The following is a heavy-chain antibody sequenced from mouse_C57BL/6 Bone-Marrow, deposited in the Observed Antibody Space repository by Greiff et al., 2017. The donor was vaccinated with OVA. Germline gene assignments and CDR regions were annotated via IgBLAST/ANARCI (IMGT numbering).Heavy chain of an antibody. CDR2: INPYNGGT. Sequence: VQLMESGPVLVKPGASVKMSCTASGYTFTDYYMNWVKQSHGKSLEWIGVINPYNGGTSYNQKFKGKATLTVDKSSSTAYMEINSLTSEDSAVYICSVYRNGFAYWGQGTLVTVSA. J-gene: IGHJ3*01. V-gene: IGHV1-19*01. D-gene: IGHD2-1*01. CDR3: SVYRNGFAY. CDR1: GYTFTDYY.